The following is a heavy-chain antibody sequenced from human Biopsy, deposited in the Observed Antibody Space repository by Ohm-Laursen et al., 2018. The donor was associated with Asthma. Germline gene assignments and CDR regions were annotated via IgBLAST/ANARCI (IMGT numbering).Heavy chain of an antibody. J-gene: IGHJ4*02. Sequence: TLSLTCTVSGDSITSGGCCWNWIRQHPGKGLEWIGYIHHSGTSYFNPSLKSRVSFSRDTSKNQFSLRLSSLTAADTAMYYCARIPRRSGSYFVDHWGQGTLVTVSS. CDR3: ARIPRRSGSYFVDH. CDR2: IHHSGTS. CDR1: GDSITSGGCC. V-gene: IGHV4-31*03. D-gene: IGHD3-22*01.